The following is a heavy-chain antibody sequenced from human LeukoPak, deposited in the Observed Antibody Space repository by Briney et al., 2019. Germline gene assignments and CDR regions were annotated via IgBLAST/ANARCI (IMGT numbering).Heavy chain of an antibody. J-gene: IGHJ6*03. D-gene: IGHD6-25*01. Sequence: PSETPSLTCAVYGGSFSDYYWSWIRQPPGKGLEWIGEINHSGSTNYNPSLKSRVTISVDTSKNQFSLKLSSVTAADTAVYYCASRYTSAWYYFYYYMDVWGKGTTVTVSS. CDR2: INHSGST. V-gene: IGHV4-34*01. CDR3: ASRYTSAWYYFYYYMDV. CDR1: GGSFSDYY.